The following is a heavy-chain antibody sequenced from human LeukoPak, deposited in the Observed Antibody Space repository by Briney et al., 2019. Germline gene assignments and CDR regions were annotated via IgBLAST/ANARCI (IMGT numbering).Heavy chain of an antibody. CDR1: GSTFSSYG. CDR3: AKFPGIAAAGTFY. V-gene: IGHV3-30*18. CDR2: ISYDGSNK. D-gene: IGHD6-13*01. J-gene: IGHJ4*02. Sequence: PGGSLRLSCAASGSTFSSYGMHWVRQAPGKGLEWVAVISYDGSNKYYADSVKGRFTISGDNSKNTLYLQMNSLRAEDTAVYYCAKFPGIAAAGTFYWGQGTLVTVSS.